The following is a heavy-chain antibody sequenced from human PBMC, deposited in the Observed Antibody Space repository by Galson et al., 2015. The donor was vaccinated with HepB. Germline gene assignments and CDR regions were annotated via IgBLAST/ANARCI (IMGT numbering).Heavy chain of an antibody. CDR3: AIQQLARNLHWYLDL. J-gene: IGHJ2*01. CDR1: GDSDSSNSAA. D-gene: IGHD6-13*01. CDR2: TYYRSKWYN. V-gene: IGHV6-1*01. Sequence: CAISGDSDSSNSAAWNWIRQSPSRGLEWLGRTYYRSKWYNDYAVSVKSRITINPDTSASTAYMELSSLRSEDTAVYYCAIQQLARNLHWYLDLWGRGTLVTVSS.